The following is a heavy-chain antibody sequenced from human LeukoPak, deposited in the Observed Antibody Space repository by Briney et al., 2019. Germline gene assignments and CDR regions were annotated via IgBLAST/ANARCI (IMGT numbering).Heavy chain of an antibody. CDR2: INHSGST. V-gene: IGHV4-34*01. CDR3: ARGRWLHRNPHFDY. J-gene: IGHJ4*02. Sequence: SETLSLTCAVYGGSFSGYYWSWIRQPPGKGLEWIGEINHSGSTNYNPSLKSRVTISVDTSKNQFSLKLSSVTAADTAVYYCARGRWLHRNPHFDYWGQGTLVTVSS. D-gene: IGHD5-24*01. CDR1: GGSFSGYY.